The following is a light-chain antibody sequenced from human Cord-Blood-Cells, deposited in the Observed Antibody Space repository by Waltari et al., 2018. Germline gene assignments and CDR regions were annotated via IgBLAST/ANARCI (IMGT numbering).Light chain of an antibody. V-gene: IGLV2-23*01. CDR3: CSYAGSSTHVV. CDR2: EGS. J-gene: IGLJ2*01. Sequence: QSALTQPASVSGSPGQSITISCPGTSSDVGRYNLVSWYQQHPGKAPKLMIYEGSKRPSGVSNRFSGSKSGNTASLTISGLQAEDEADYYCCSYAGSSTHVVFGGGTKLTVI. CDR1: SSDVGRYNL.